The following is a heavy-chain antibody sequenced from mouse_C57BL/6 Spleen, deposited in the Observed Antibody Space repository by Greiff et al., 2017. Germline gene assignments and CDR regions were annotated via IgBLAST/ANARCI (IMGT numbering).Heavy chain of an antibody. Sequence: EVQLVESGGGLVQPGGSLKLSCAASGFTFSGYYMYWVRQTPEKRLEWVAYISPGGGSTYYPDTVKGRFTISRDNAKNTLYLQMSRLRSEDTALYYCARRLGSIDCALDYWGQGTSVTVSS. CDR1: GFTFSGYY. J-gene: IGHJ4*01. CDR3: ARRLGSIDCALDY. D-gene: IGHD4-1*01. CDR2: ISPGGGST. V-gene: IGHV5-12*01.